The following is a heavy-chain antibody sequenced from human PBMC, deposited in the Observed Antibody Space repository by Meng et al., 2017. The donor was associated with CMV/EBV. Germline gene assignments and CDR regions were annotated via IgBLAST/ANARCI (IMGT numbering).Heavy chain of an antibody. Sequence: KVSCKGSGYSFTSYWIGWVRQMPGKGLEWMGIIYPGDSDTRYSPSFQGQVTISADKSISTAYLQWSSLKASDTAMYYCARHPERELRYFDLWGRGTLVTVSS. CDR3: ARHPERELRYFDL. D-gene: IGHD1-26*01. CDR1: GYSFTSYW. CDR2: IYPGDSDT. J-gene: IGHJ2*01. V-gene: IGHV5-51*01.